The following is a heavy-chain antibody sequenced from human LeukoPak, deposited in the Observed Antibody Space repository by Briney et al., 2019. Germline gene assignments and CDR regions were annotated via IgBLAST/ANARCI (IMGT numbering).Heavy chain of an antibody. CDR1: GGFFSGYY. Sequence: SETLSLTCAVYGGFFSGYYWSWIRQPPGKGLEWIGEINHSGSTNYNPSLKSRVTISVDTSKNQFSLKLSSVTAADTAVYYCARDPSRCTNGVCYIRWEPNFDYWGQGTLVTVSS. V-gene: IGHV4-34*01. CDR3: ARDPSRCTNGVCYIRWEPNFDY. CDR2: INHSGST. J-gene: IGHJ4*02. D-gene: IGHD2-8*01.